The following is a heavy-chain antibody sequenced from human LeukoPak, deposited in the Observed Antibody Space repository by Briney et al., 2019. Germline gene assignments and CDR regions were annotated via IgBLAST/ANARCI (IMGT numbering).Heavy chain of an antibody. CDR2: ISGYNGNT. J-gene: IGHJ4*02. V-gene: IGHV1-18*01. CDR3: ARGPPAVPYYFDY. Sequence: ASVKVSCKASGYAFTNYGINWVRQAPGQGLAWMGWISGYNGNTNYAQKFQGRVTMITDTTTSTVYMELRSLRSDDTAVYYCARGPPAVPYYFDYWGQGTLVSVSS. D-gene: IGHD4-17*01. CDR1: GYAFTNYG.